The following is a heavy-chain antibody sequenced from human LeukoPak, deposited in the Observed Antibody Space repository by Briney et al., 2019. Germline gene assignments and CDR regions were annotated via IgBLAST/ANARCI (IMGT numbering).Heavy chain of an antibody. V-gene: IGHV3-30-3*01. CDR2: ISYDGSNK. Sequence: GGSLRLSWLASGFTFSNTWMNWVRQAPGKGLEWVAVISYDGSNKYYADSVKGRFTISRDNSKNTLYLQMNSLRAEDTAVYYCARDLSGYSYGSGFDYWGQGTLVTVSS. D-gene: IGHD5-18*01. CDR1: GFTFSNTW. J-gene: IGHJ4*02. CDR3: ARDLSGYSYGSGFDY.